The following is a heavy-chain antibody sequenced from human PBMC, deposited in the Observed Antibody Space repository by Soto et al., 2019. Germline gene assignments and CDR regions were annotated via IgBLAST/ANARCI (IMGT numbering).Heavy chain of an antibody. CDR3: ARRGVDYDFWSGGYYYYGMDV. CDR2: IYYSGST. J-gene: IGHJ6*02. D-gene: IGHD3-3*01. V-gene: IGHV4-39*01. Sequence: NPSETLSLTCTVSGGSISSSSYYWGWIRQPPGKGLEWFCSIYYSGSTYYNPSLKSRVTISVDTSKNQFSLKLSSVTAADTAVYYCARRGVDYDFWSGGYYYYGMDVWGQGTTVTVSS. CDR1: GGSISSSSYY.